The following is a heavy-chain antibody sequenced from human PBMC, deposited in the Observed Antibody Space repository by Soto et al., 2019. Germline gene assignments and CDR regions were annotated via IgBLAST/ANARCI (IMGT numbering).Heavy chain of an antibody. J-gene: IGHJ4*02. CDR3: AIESRYCSGGSCYFLPGIDY. CDR1: GYTFTSYA. Sequence: ASVKVSCKASGYTFTSYAMHWVRQAPGQRLEWMGWINAGNGNTKYSQKFQGRVTITRDTSASTAYMELSSLRSEDTAVYYCAIESRYCSGGSCYFLPGIDYWGQGTLVTVSS. V-gene: IGHV1-3*01. CDR2: INAGNGNT. D-gene: IGHD2-15*01.